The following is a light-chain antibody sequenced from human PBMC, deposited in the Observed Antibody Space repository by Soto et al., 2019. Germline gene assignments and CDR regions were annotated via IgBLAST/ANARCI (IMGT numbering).Light chain of an antibody. V-gene: IGKV1-27*01. J-gene: IGKJ1*01. Sequence: DIQMTQSPSSLSASVGDRVTITCRASQDISNYLAWYQQKPEKEPKLLIYAASTLQSGVPSRFSGSGSGTDFTLTISSLQPEDVATYYCQKYNSAPRTFGQGTKVEI. CDR3: QKYNSAPRT. CDR2: AAS. CDR1: QDISNY.